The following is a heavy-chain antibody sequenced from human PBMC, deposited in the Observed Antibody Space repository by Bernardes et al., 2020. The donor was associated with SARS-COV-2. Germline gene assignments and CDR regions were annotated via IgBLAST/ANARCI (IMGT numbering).Heavy chain of an antibody. J-gene: IGHJ5*02. CDR2: FDPEDGET. Sequence: ASVKVSCKVSGYTLTELSMHWVRHAPGKGLEWMVVFDPEDGETIYAQMFQGRVTMTEDTSTDTAYMELSSLRSEDTAVYYCATAPAIMITFGWFDPWGQGTLVTVSS. V-gene: IGHV1-24*01. D-gene: IGHD3-16*01. CDR3: ATAPAIMITFGWFDP. CDR1: GYTLTELS.